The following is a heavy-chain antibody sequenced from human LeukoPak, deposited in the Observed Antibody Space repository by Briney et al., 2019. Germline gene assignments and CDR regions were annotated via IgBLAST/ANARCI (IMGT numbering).Heavy chain of an antibody. CDR1: GGSFSGYY. CDR3: ARGTRIAVAGTRGGSFDY. V-gene: IGHV4-34*01. CDR2: INHSGST. D-gene: IGHD6-19*01. Sequence: SETLSLTCAVYGGSFSGYYWSWIRQPPGKGLEWIGEINHSGSTNYNPSLKSRVTISVDTSKNQFSLKLSSVTAADTAVYYCARGTRIAVAGTRGGSFDYWGQGTLVTVSS. J-gene: IGHJ4*02.